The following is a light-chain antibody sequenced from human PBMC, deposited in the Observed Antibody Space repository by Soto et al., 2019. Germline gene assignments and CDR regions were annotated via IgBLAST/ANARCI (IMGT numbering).Light chain of an antibody. CDR1: QSISTW. J-gene: IGKJ4*01. CDR3: QQYNSMSLT. CDR2: DGF. V-gene: IGKV1-5*01. Sequence: DIQMTQSPSTLSASVGDRVTITCRASQSISTWLAWYQMKPGKAPKLLIYDGFGLKSAVPSRFSGSGSGKEFPLTISSLQPEDFGTYFCQQYNSMSLTFGGGAKVE.